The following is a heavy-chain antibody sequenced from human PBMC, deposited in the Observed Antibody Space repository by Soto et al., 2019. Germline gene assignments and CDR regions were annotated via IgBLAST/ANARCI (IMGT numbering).Heavy chain of an antibody. CDR1: GGSISSSSYY. CDR3: ARHPDFWSGYSIGWFDP. J-gene: IGHJ5*02. Sequence: QLQLQESGPGLVKPSETLSLTCTVSGGSISSSSYYWGWIRQPPGKGLEWIGSIYYSGSTYYNPSLKSRVTISVDTSKNQFSLKLSSVTAADTAVYYCARHPDFWSGYSIGWFDPWGQGTLVTVSS. V-gene: IGHV4-39*01. CDR2: IYYSGST. D-gene: IGHD3-3*01.